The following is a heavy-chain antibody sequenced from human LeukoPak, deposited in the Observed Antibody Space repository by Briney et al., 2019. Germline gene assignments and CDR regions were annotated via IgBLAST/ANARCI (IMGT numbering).Heavy chain of an antibody. CDR1: GFTFSSYW. Sequence: PGGSLRLSCAASGFTFSSYWMSWVRQAPGKGLEWVANINQAGSEIYYLDSVKGRFTTSRDNTKKSLYLQMNSLRAEDTAVYYCARWGSGWYIWGQGTLVTVSS. D-gene: IGHD6-19*01. CDR2: INQAGSEI. J-gene: IGHJ4*02. CDR3: ARWGSGWYI. V-gene: IGHV3-7*05.